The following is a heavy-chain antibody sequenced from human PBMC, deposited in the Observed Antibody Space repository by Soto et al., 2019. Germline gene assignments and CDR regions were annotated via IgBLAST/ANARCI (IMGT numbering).Heavy chain of an antibody. CDR1: GYTFTSYG. V-gene: IGHV1-18*01. D-gene: IGHD7-27*01. J-gene: IGHJ6*02. CDR2: ISAYNGNT. CDR3: ARDRPTGVNYGMDV. Sequence: ASVKVSCKASGYTFTSYGISWVRQAPGQGLEWMGWISAYNGNTNSAQKLQGRVTMTTDPSRSTAYMQLRSLRSDDTAVYYCARDRPTGVNYGMDVWGQGTKVTVSS.